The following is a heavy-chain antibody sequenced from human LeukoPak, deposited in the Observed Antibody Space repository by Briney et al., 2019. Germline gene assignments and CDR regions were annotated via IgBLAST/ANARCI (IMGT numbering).Heavy chain of an antibody. CDR3: ARERDYSNYVSPAFDI. CDR2: IYYSGST. V-gene: IGHV4-39*07. J-gene: IGHJ3*02. Sequence: SETLSLTCTVSGGSLSSSSYYWGWIRQPPGTGLEWLGSIYYSGSTYYNPSLKSRVTISVDTSKNQFSLKLSSVTAADTAVYYCARERDYSNYVSPAFDIWGQGTMVTVSS. D-gene: IGHD4-11*01. CDR1: GGSLSSSSYY.